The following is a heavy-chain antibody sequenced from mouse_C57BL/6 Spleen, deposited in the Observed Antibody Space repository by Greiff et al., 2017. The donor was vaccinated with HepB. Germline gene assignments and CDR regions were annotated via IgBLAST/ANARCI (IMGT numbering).Heavy chain of an antibody. CDR1: GFTFSNYW. CDR3: TGGYYVNYAMDY. V-gene: IGHV6-3*01. CDR2: IRLKSDNYAT. Sequence: EVKLMESGGGLVQPGGSMKLSCVASGFTFSNYWMNWVRQSPEKGLEWVAQIRLKSDNYATHYAESVKGRFTISRDDSKSSVYLQMNNLRAEDTGIYYCTGGYYVNYAMDYWGQGTSVTVSS. J-gene: IGHJ4*01. D-gene: IGHD2-3*01.